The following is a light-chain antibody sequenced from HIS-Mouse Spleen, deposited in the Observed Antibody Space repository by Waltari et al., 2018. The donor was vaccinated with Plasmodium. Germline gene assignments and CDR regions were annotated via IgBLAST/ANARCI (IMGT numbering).Light chain of an antibody. V-gene: IGKV3-20*01. CDR3: QQYGSSGT. CDR1: QSVSSRY. Sequence: EIVLTQSPGTLSLSPGERASQSVSSRYLAWYQQKPGQATRLLIYGASSRATGIPDRFSSSGSGTDFTLSINRLEPEDFAVYYCQQYGSSGTFGQGTKVEIK. CDR2: GAS. J-gene: IGKJ1*01.